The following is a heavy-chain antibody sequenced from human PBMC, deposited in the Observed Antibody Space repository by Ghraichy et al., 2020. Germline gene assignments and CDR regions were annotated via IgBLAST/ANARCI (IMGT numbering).Heavy chain of an antibody. D-gene: IGHD3-9*01. CDR3: AILHYDILTGIGFDY. J-gene: IGHJ4*02. Sequence: GGSLRLSCAASGFTFSSYAMSWVRQAPGKGLEWVSAISGSGGSTYYADSVKGRFTISRDNSKNTLYLQMNSLRAEDTAVYYCAILHYDILTGIGFDYWGQGTLVTVSS. CDR1: GFTFSSYA. CDR2: ISGSGGST. V-gene: IGHV3-23*01.